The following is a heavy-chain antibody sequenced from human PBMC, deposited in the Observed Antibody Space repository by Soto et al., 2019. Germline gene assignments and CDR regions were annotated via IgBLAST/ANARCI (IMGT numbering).Heavy chain of an antibody. D-gene: IGHD2-21*02. Sequence: SETLSLTCIVSGVSVTSYTWSWVRQPANKGLEWIGRVFSSVSATYNPSLKSRVSISMDTAENRISLKLDSVTAADAGVYFCARDGMTTGDAWGPGTLVTVSS. CDR1: GVSVTSYT. J-gene: IGHJ4*02. V-gene: IGHV4-4*07. CDR2: VFSSVSA. CDR3: ARDGMTTGDA.